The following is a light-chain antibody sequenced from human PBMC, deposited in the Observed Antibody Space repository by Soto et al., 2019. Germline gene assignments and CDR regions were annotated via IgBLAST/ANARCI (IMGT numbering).Light chain of an antibody. J-gene: IGKJ3*01. Sequence: DIKMTQSPDSLSASLGERVTIACRASQNINTYLTWYQQKPGQAPNLLMFDAASLPSGLPSRFRGSGSRTVSTPTISMLQPEAFVSYCYQHNSWAPFTFGPGTKVDIK. CDR2: DAA. V-gene: IGKV1-39*01. CDR3: QHNSWAPFT. CDR1: QNINTY.